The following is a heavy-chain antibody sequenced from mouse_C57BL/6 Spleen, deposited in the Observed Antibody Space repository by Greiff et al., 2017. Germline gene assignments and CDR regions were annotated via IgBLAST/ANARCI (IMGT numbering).Heavy chain of an antibody. CDR2: INPSSGYT. V-gene: IGHV1-7*01. CDR1: GYTFASYW. D-gene: IGHD1-1*01. CDR3: ARSDGSSDWYFDV. J-gene: IGHJ1*03. Sequence: QVQLQQSGAELAKPGASVKLSCKASGYTFASYWMHWVKQRPGQGLEWIGYINPSSGYTKYNQKFKDKATLTADKSSSTAYMQLSSLTYEDSAVYYCARSDGSSDWYFDVWGTGTTVTVSS.